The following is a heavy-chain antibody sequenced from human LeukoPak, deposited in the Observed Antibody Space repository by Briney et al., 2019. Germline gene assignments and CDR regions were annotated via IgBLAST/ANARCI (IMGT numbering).Heavy chain of an antibody. V-gene: IGHV1-2*07. D-gene: IGHD2-21*01. CDR2: INPNSGVT. CDR1: GYTFIDYY. Sequence: ASVKVSCKTSGYTFIDYYMHWVRQAPGQGLEWMGWINPNSGVTSSAHKFRDRVTMTRDTSMNTVYMEVRWLTSDDTAIYYCARADRLDGAPYLIGPWGQGTLVTVPS. CDR3: ARADRLDGAPYLIGP. J-gene: IGHJ5*02.